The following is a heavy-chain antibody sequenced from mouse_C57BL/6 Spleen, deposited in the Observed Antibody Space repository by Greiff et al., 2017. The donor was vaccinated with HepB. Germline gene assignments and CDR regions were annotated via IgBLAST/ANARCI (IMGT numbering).Heavy chain of an antibody. CDR3: ARDDDGYYFFDY. D-gene: IGHD2-3*01. J-gene: IGHJ2*01. CDR2: IDPSDSYT. CDR1: GYTFTSYW. V-gene: IGHV1-50*01. Sequence: VQLQQPGAELVKPGASVKLSCKASGYTFTSYWMQWVKQRPGQGLEWIGEIDPSDSYTNYNQKFKGKATLTVDTYSSTAYMQLSSLTSEDSAVYYCARDDDGYYFFDYWGQGTTLTVSS.